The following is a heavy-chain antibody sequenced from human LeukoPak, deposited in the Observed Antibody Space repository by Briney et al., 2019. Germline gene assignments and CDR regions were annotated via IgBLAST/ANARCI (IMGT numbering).Heavy chain of an antibody. Sequence: SETLSLTCTVSGGSVNSSGYYWTWIRQYPGKGLTWIGSIFYSGTTYYNPSLKSRITMSVDTSKNQFSLNLNSVTAADTAIYYCARVIYYGSGSSYNSEGLPDYWGQGILITVSS. D-gene: IGHD3-10*01. J-gene: IGHJ4*02. CDR1: GGSVNSSGYY. CDR3: ARVIYYGSGSSYNSEGLPDY. V-gene: IGHV4-31*03. CDR2: IFYSGTT.